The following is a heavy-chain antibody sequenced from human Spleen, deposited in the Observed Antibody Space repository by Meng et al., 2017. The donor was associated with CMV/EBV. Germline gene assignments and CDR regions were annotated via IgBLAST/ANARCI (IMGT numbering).Heavy chain of an antibody. J-gene: IGHJ4*02. V-gene: IGHV4-34*01. CDR3: ASWPEGTPYFDN. CDR2: LNHRRRT. CDR1: GVSLSRDY. D-gene: IGHD1/OR15-1a*01. Sequence: VFGVSLSRDYAHWMRPPPGKELEKLEGLNHRRRTNYNPSLESRVRLSVDTSKNQFSLRVNSVTAADTALYYCASWPEGTPYFDNWGQGALVTVSS.